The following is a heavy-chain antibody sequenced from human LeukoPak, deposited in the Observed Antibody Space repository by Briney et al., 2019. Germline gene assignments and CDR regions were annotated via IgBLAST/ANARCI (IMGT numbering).Heavy chain of an antibody. Sequence: SGPTLVNPTQTLTLTCTFSGFSLSTSGVGVGWIRQPPGKALEWLALIYWNDDKRYSPSLKSRLTITKDTSKNQVVLTMTNLDPVDTAIYYCAQGPGKGSGYYWGQGTLVTVSS. CDR3: AQGPGKGSGYY. CDR1: GFSLSTSGVG. CDR2: IYWNDDK. V-gene: IGHV2-5*01. J-gene: IGHJ4*02. D-gene: IGHD1-14*01.